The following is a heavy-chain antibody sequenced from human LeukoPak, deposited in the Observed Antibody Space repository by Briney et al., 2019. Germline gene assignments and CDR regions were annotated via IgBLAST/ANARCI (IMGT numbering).Heavy chain of an antibody. V-gene: IGHV4-4*08. Sequence: SETLSLTCSVSGSSISDSYWSWIRQPPGKQMEWIGFVSDRGGTTYNPSLRSRVNISLDTSQNQFSLNLSSVTAADTAVYYCGRSSGWYAIGYWGQGTLVTVSS. J-gene: IGHJ4*02. CDR1: GSSISDSY. CDR3: GRSSGWYAIGY. D-gene: IGHD6-19*01. CDR2: VSDRGGT.